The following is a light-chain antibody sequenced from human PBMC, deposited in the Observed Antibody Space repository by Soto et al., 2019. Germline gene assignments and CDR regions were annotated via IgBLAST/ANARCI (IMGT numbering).Light chain of an antibody. CDR2: KAS. CDR1: QSISSW. Sequence: DIQMTQSPSTLSASVGDRVTITCRASQSISSWLAWYQQKPGKAPKLLIYKASSLESGVPSRFSGSGSGTEFTLTISSLQPDDFATYYCQTRRTFGQGTKVDIK. J-gene: IGKJ1*01. CDR3: QTRRT. V-gene: IGKV1-5*03.